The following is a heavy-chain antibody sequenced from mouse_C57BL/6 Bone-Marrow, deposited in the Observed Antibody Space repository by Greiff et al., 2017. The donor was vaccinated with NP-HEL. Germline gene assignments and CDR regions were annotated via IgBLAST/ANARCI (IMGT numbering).Heavy chain of an antibody. V-gene: IGHV1-53*01. Sequence: QVQLKQPGTELVKPGASVKLPCKASGYTFTSYWMHWVKQRPGQGLEWIGNINPSNGGTNYNEKFKSKATLTVDKSSSTAYMQLSSLTSEDSAVYYCARGGITTVVAHFDYWGQGTTLTVSS. CDR1: GYTFTSYW. CDR2: INPSNGGT. CDR3: ARGGITTVVAHFDY. J-gene: IGHJ2*01. D-gene: IGHD1-1*01.